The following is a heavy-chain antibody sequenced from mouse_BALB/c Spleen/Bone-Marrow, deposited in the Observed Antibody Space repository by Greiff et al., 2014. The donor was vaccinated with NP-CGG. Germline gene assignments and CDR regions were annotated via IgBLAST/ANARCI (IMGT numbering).Heavy chain of an antibody. V-gene: IGHV1S130*01. CDR2: IHPNSGNT. CDR3: ARGGYGNYYFDY. CDR1: GYTFTSSW. D-gene: IGHD2-1*01. J-gene: IGHJ2*01. Sequence: QVQLQQSESVLVRPGASVKLSCKAPGYTFTSSWMHWAKQRPGQGLEWIGEIHPNSGNTNYNEKFKGKATLTVDTSSSTAYVDLSSLTSEDSAVYYCARGGYGNYYFDYWGQGTTLTVSS.